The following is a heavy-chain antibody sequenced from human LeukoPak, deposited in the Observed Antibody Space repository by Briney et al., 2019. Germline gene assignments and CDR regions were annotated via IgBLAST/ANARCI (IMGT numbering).Heavy chain of an antibody. Sequence: PGGSLRLSCAASGFTFSSYGMTWVRQAPGKGLEWVSYISSSSSTIYYADSVKGRFTISRDNSKNTLYLQMNSLRAEDTAIYYCAKEKTKTSFRPGEATMTKGYFDSWGQGTLVTVSS. CDR1: GFTFSSYG. CDR3: AKEKTKTSFRPGEATMTKGYFDS. D-gene: IGHD5-12*01. J-gene: IGHJ4*02. CDR2: ISSSSSTI. V-gene: IGHV3-48*01.